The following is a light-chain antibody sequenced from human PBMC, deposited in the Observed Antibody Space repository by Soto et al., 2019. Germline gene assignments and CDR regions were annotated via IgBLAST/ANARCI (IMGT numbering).Light chain of an antibody. CDR2: DAS. J-gene: IGKJ1*01. CDR3: QQYRSRST. CDR1: QNIHSF. V-gene: IGKV1-5*01. Sequence: DIQMTQSPSTLSASVGERVTITCRASQNIHSFLAWYQQKAGKAPNLLIYDASSVQSGVPSRFSGSGCGTEITLTSSSLQADDFATYYCQQYRSRSTFGQGTKVDI.